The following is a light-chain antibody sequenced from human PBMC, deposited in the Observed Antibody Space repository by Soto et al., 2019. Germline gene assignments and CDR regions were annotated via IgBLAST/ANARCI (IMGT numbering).Light chain of an antibody. CDR2: AAS. CDR3: QQANSYPVT. V-gene: IGKV1-12*01. J-gene: IGKJ5*01. CDR1: QDISRW. Sequence: DIQMTQSPSSMSASLGDRVTITCRASQDISRWLAWYQQKPGKAPKLLIYAASSLQSGVPSRFSGSGSGTDFTLTISSLQPEDFATYYCQQANSYPVTFGQGTRLEIK.